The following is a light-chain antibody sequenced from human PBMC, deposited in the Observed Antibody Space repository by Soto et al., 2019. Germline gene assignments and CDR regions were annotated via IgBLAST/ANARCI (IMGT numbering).Light chain of an antibody. CDR2: WAS. CDR1: QRVFYSSNSKNY. CDR3: QQYYGSPLT. Sequence: DIVMTQSPDSLAVSLGERATINCKSSQRVFYSSNSKNYLAWYQQKPGQPPKLIIYWASTRESGVPDRFSGSGSGTDFTLTIGSLQAEDVAVYYCQQYYGSPLTFGGGPKVNI. V-gene: IGKV4-1*01. J-gene: IGKJ4*02.